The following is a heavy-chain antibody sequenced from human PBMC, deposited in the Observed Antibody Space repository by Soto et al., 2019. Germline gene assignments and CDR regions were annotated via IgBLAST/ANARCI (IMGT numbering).Heavy chain of an antibody. D-gene: IGHD3-10*01. CDR1: GFSFSNYW. J-gene: IGHJ4*02. V-gene: IGHV3-7*01. CDR2: IKQDGSET. CDR3: ARALVHGGDF. Sequence: GGSLRLSCAASGFSFSNYWMAWVRQAPGKGLEWVANIKQDGSETNFVDSVKGRFTISRDNAKNSLHLQMNSLRAEDTAVYYCARALVHGGDFWGQGTLVTVSS.